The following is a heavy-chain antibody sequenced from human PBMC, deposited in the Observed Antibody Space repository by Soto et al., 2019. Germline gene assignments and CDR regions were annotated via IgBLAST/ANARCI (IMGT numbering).Heavy chain of an antibody. Sequence: GGSLRLSCEASGFTFSSYWFHWVRQVPGKGLVWVSRTNQHGTIIDYADFVKGRFTISRDNAKNTLYLEVDSLRVEDTAVYYCTRDIGGRGALWGPGTLVTVSS. D-gene: IGHD3-16*01. CDR3: TRDIGGRGAL. J-gene: IGHJ4*02. CDR2: TNQHGTII. CDR1: GFTFSSYW. V-gene: IGHV3-74*01.